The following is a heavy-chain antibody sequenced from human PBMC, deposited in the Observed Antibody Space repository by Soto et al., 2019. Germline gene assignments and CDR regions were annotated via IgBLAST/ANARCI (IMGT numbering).Heavy chain of an antibody. Sequence: SETLSLTCTVSGGSISSSSYYWGWIRQPPGKGLEWIGSIYYSGSTNYNPSLKSRVTISVDTSKNQFSLKLSSVTAADTAVYYCARSLGYYYYMDVWGKGTTVTVSS. CDR3: ARSLGYYYYMDV. CDR2: IYYSGST. CDR1: GGSISSSSYY. J-gene: IGHJ6*03. V-gene: IGHV4-39*07.